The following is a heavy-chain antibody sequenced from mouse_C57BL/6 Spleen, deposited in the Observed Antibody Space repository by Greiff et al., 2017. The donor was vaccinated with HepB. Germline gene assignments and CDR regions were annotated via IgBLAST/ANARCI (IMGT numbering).Heavy chain of an antibody. CDR3: TRGEDDRNYVY. V-gene: IGHV1-15*01. D-gene: IGHD2-5*01. J-gene: IGHJ4*01. CDR1: GYTFTDYE. CDR2: IDPETGGT. Sequence: QVQLQQSGAELVRPGASVTLSCKASGYTFTDYEMHWVQQTPVHGLEWIGAIDPETGGTAYNQKFTGKAILTADKSSSTAYMELRSLTSEDSAVYYCTRGEDDRNYVYWGQGTSVTVSS.